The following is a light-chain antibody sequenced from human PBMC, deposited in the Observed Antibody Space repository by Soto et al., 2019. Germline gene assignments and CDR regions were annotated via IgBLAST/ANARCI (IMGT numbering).Light chain of an antibody. V-gene: IGKV1-5*03. Sequence: DIQMTQSPSSLSASVGDRVTIPCRSSQSISSWLAWYQQKPGKAPKLLIYKASSLESGVPSRFSGSGSGTEFTLTISSLQPDDFATYYCQHYNSYPFFDQGTRLEI. CDR3: QHYNSYPF. J-gene: IGKJ5*01. CDR2: KAS. CDR1: QSISSW.